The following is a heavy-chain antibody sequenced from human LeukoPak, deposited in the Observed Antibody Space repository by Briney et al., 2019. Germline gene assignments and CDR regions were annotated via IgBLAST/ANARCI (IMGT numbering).Heavy chain of an antibody. D-gene: IGHD2-2*01. CDR3: ARDPYSGYCSSTSCSNWFDP. CDR1: GFTFSSYS. V-gene: IGHV3-21*01. J-gene: IGHJ5*02. Sequence: GGSLRLSCAASGFTFSSYSMNWVRQAPGKGLEWVSSISSSSSSKYYADSVKGRFTISRDNAKNSLYLQMNSLRSEDTAVYYCARDPYSGYCSSTSCSNWFDPWGQGTLVTVSS. CDR2: ISSSSSSK.